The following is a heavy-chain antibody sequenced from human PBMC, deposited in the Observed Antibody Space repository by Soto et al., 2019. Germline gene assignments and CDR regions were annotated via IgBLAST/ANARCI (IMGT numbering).Heavy chain of an antibody. CDR1: GFSFGSFA. J-gene: IGHJ4*02. V-gene: IGHV3-30*18. CDR3: ANLRLESYSAFWRGSPL. Sequence: QVLLVESGGGVVQPGGSLRLSCATGGFSFGSFAMHWVRQAPGKGLEWLAVVSYDGNKKNYIDSVKGRFTISRDNSQHTLLLQMNSLRPEDTAVYYCANLRLESYSAFWRGSPLWGRGTLVSVSS. CDR2: VSYDGNKK. D-gene: IGHD3-3*01.